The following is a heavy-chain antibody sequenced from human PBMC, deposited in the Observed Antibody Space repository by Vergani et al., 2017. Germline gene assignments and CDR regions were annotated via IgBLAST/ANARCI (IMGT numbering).Heavy chain of an antibody. J-gene: IGHJ4*02. V-gene: IGHV4-59*01. CDR1: GGSISSYY. Sequence: QVQLQESGPGLVKPSETLSLTCTVSGGSISSYYWSWIRQPPGKGLEWIGYIYYSGSTNYNPSLKSRVTISVDTSKNQFSLKLSSVTAADTAVYYCARAWRYYYDSIGYYHDYWGQGTLVTVSS. D-gene: IGHD3-22*01. CDR2: IYYSGST. CDR3: ARAWRYYYDSIGYYHDY.